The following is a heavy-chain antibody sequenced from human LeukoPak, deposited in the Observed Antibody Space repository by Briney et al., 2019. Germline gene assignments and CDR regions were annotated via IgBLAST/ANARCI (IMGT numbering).Heavy chain of an antibody. V-gene: IGHV3-7*01. CDR3: ARCGSSSSRAQLDY. CDR1: GFTFSSYW. CDR2: IKQDGSEK. J-gene: IGHJ4*02. Sequence: GGSLRLSCAASGFTFSSYWMSWVRQAPGKGLEWVANIKQDGSEKYYVDSVKGRFTISRDNAKNSLYLQMNSLRAEDTAVYYCARCGSSSSRAQLDYWGQGTLVTVSS. D-gene: IGHD6-6*01.